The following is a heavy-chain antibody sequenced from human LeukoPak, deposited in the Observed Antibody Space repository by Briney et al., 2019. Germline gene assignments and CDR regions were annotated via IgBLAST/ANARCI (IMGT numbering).Heavy chain of an antibody. CDR2: IWYDGINK. CDR3: ARDAPAFGFYSSSLGY. D-gene: IGHD6-6*01. Sequence: PGGSLRLSCAASGFTFSGYGMHWVRQAPGRGLEWVAAIWYDGINKYYADSVKGRFTISRDTSKSTLYLQMTSLRAEDTAVYYCARDAPAFGFYSSSLGYWGQGTLVTVSS. CDR1: GFTFSGYG. V-gene: IGHV3-33*08. J-gene: IGHJ4*02.